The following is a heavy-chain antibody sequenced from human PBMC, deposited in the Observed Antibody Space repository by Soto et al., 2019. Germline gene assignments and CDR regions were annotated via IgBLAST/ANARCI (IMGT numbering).Heavy chain of an antibody. CDR1: GFTFSSYA. CDR2: ISYDGSNK. D-gene: IGHD3-9*01. J-gene: IGHJ6*02. V-gene: IGHV3-30-3*01. CDR3: ARDNYVLRYFDWLHDYYGMDV. Sequence: GGSLRLSCAASGFTFSSYAMHWVRQAPGKGLEWVAVISYDGSNKYYADSVKGRFTISRDNSKNTLYLQMNSLRAEDTAVYYCARDNYVLRYFDWLHDYYGMDVWGQGTTVTV.